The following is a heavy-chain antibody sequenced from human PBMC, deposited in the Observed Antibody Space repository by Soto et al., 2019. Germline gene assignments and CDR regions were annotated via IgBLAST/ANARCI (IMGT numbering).Heavy chain of an antibody. V-gene: IGHV3-23*01. CDR1: GFSFSTYA. CDR2: ISAGGGNT. D-gene: IGHD2-2*01. CDR3: AKHSEYQLLSWLDP. J-gene: IGHJ5*02. Sequence: EVQLLESGGGLVQPGGSLRLSCAASGFSFSTYAMSWVRQAPGKGLEWVSGISAGGGNTYYADSVRGRFTISRDNSKNTVDLQISSLRAEDTALYYCAKHSEYQLLSWLDPWGLGTLVPVSS.